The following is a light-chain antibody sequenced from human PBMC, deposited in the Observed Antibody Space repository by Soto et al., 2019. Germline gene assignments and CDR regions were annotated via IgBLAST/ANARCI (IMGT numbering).Light chain of an antibody. Sequence: DIQMTQSPSSLSASVGDRVTITCRTSQSISYYLNWYQQKPGKAPKLLIYAASSLQSGVPSRFSGSGPGQDLTLTISSLQPGDSATYYCQQGYGTPRAFGQGTKVEI. CDR1: QSISYY. CDR3: QQGYGTPRA. V-gene: IGKV1-39*01. J-gene: IGKJ1*01. CDR2: AAS.